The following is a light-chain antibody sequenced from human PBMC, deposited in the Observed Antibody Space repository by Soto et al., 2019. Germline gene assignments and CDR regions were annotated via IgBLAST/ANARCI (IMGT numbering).Light chain of an antibody. CDR2: GAS. CDR3: QQYGSSPRT. Sequence: EIVLTQSPGTLSLSPGERATLSCRASQSVSSSYLAWYQQKTGQAPRLLIYGASSRATGIPDRFSGSGSGTDFTLTISTLEPEDFAGYYCQQYGSSPRTCGEGTNVE. J-gene: IGKJ1*01. CDR1: QSVSSSY. V-gene: IGKV3-20*01.